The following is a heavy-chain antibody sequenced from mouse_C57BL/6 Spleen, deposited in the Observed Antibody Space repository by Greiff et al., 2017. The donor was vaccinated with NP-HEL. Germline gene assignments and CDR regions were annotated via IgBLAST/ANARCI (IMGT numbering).Heavy chain of an antibody. D-gene: IGHD1-1*01. Sequence: QAQLQQSGAELVRPGASVTLSCKASGYTFTDYEMHWVKQTPVHGLEWIGAIDPETGGTAYNQKFKGKAILTADKSSSTAYMELRSLTSEDSAVYYCTREYYGSRFDYWGQGTTLTVSS. CDR1: GYTFTDYE. CDR2: IDPETGGT. J-gene: IGHJ2*01. CDR3: TREYYGSRFDY. V-gene: IGHV1-15*01.